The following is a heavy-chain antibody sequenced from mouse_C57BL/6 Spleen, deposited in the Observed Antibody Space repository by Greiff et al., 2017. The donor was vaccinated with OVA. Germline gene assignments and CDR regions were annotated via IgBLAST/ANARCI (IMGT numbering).Heavy chain of an antibody. J-gene: IGHJ4*01. CDR2: ISSGSSTI. CDR3: AREVTTRYYYAMDY. D-gene: IGHD2-2*01. V-gene: IGHV5-17*01. Sequence: DVKLVESGGGLVKPGGSLKLSCAASGFTFSDYGMHWVRQAPEKGLEWVAYISSGSSTIYYADTVKGRFTISRDNAKNTLFLQMTSLRSEDTAMYYCAREVTTRYYYAMDYWGQGTSVTVSS. CDR1: GFTFSDYG.